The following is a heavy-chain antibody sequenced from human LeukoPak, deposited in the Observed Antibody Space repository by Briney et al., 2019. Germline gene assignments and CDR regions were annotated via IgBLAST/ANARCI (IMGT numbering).Heavy chain of an antibody. V-gene: IGHV4-4*02. CDR3: ARSGLYCSGGSCRTNWFDP. CDR1: GGSISSNNW. Sequence: PSGTLSLTCAVSGGSISSNNWWRWVRPPPGEGLEWIGVIYHSGSTNYNPSLKSRVTISVDKSKNQFSLKLSSVTPADTAVYYCARSGLYCSGGSCRTNWFDPWGQGTLVTVSS. CDR2: IYHSGST. J-gene: IGHJ5*02. D-gene: IGHD2-15*01.